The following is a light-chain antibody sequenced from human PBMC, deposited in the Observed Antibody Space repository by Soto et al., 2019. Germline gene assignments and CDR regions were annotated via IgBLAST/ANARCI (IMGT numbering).Light chain of an antibody. Sequence: EIVLAQSPGTLSLSPGERATLSARARQSFTNSSLAWYHQKPGQPPRLLIYGASRRATGIPDRFTGSGSGTDFTLTISRLEPEDFAVYYCQQYVSSPWAFGQGTKVEI. CDR3: QQYVSSPWA. CDR2: GAS. CDR1: QSFTNSS. V-gene: IGKV3-20*01. J-gene: IGKJ1*01.